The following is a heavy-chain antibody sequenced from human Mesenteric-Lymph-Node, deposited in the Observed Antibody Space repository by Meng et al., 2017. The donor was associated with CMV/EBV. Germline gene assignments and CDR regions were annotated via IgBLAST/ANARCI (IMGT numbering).Heavy chain of an antibody. CDR1: GFTFSSYE. V-gene: IGHV3-48*03. Sequence: GESLKISCAASGFTFSSYEMNWVRQAPGKGLEWVSYISSSGSTIYYADSVKGRFTISRDNAKNSLYLQMNSLRAEDTAVYYCAKDYRMYYFETSGFYQGNLQHWGQGTLVTVSS. CDR3: AKDYRMYYFETSGFYQGNLQH. D-gene: IGHD3-22*01. CDR2: ISSSGSTI. J-gene: IGHJ1*01.